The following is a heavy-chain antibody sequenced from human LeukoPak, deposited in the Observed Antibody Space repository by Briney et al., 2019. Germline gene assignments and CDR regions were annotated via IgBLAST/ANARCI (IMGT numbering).Heavy chain of an antibody. Sequence: ASVKVSCKASGHTFTGYYMHWVRQAPGQGLEWMGWINPNSGGTNYAQKFQGRVTMTRDTSISTAYMELSRLRSDDTAVYYCARGAPHDFWSGYLNHYFDYWGQGTLVTVSS. CDR2: INPNSGGT. D-gene: IGHD3-3*01. V-gene: IGHV1-2*02. CDR3: ARGAPHDFWSGYLNHYFDY. J-gene: IGHJ4*02. CDR1: GHTFTGYY.